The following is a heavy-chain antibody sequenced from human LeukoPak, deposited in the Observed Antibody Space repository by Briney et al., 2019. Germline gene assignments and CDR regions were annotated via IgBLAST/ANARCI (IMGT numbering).Heavy chain of an antibody. CDR3: ARDRGSLRYYFDY. J-gene: IGHJ4*02. D-gene: IGHD1-26*01. CDR1: GDSVSSNSVA. Sequence: SQTLSLTCAISGDSVSSNSVAWNWIRQSPSRGLEWLGSTYYRSKWYNDYALSVKSRITINPDTSENQFSLQLNSVTPKDTAVYYCARDRGSLRYYFDYWGQGTLVTVSS. V-gene: IGHV6-1*01. CDR2: TYYRSKWYN.